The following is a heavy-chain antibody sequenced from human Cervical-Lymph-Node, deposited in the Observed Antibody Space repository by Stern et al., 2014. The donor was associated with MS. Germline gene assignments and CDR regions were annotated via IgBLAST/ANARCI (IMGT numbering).Heavy chain of an antibody. CDR2: ISSSSKFI. CDR3: ARVNEGFWYLDL. Sequence: EVQLVESGGGLVMPGESLRVSCAASGFSFPFFSMIWVRQAPGQGLEWVSSISSSSKFIYYVDSVKGRFTISRDNAKNSLYLQMNSLRAEDTAVYYCARVNEGFWYLDLWGRGTLVTVSS. CDR1: GFSFPFFS. V-gene: IGHV3-21*01. D-gene: IGHD2-21*01. J-gene: IGHJ2*01.